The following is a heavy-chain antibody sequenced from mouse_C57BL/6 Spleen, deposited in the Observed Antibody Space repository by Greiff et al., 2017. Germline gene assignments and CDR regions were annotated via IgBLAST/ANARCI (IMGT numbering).Heavy chain of an antibody. Sequence: VQLVESGAELVRPGASVTLSCKASGYTFTDYEMHWVKQTPVHGLEWIGAIDPETGGTAYNQKFKGKAILTADQSSSTAYMELRSLTSEDSAVYYCTRDDGYHLGYFDVWGTGTTVTVSS. D-gene: IGHD2-3*01. CDR2: IDPETGGT. J-gene: IGHJ1*03. CDR3: TRDDGYHLGYFDV. V-gene: IGHV1-15*01. CDR1: GYTFTDYE.